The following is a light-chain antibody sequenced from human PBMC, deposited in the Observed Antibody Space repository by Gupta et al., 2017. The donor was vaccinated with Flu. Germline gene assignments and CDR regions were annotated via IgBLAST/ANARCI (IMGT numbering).Light chain of an antibody. Sequence: EIVMTQSPATLSVSPGERATLSCRASQSVSSNLAWYQQKPGQAPRLLIYGASTRATGIPARFSGSGSGTECTLTISSLQSEEFAVYYCQQYNNWPRGGFTFGPGTKVDIK. CDR3: QQYNNWPRGGFT. CDR1: QSVSSN. V-gene: IGKV3-15*01. J-gene: IGKJ3*01. CDR2: GAS.